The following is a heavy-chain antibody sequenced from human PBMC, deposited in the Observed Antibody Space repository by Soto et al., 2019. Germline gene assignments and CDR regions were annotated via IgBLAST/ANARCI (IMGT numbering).Heavy chain of an antibody. D-gene: IGHD3-10*01. CDR1: GASISSYY. J-gene: IGHJ3*02. Sequence: SETLSLTCNVSGASISSYYWSWIRQPPEKGLEWIAYIYNSGSTNYNPSLKSRVTISVDTSKNQFSLDLSSVTAADTAVYYCASRAGNDAFDIWGQGTMVTVSS. V-gene: IGHV4-59*01. CDR3: ASRAGNDAFDI. CDR2: IYNSGST.